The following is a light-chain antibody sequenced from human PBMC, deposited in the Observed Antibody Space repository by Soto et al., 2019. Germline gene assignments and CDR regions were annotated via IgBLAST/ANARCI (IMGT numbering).Light chain of an antibody. V-gene: IGLV4-69*01. Sequence: QSVLTQSPSASAPLGDSVKLTCTLSSGHRSYAIAWHQQQPEKGPRFLMKLNSDGSHRKGDGIPDRFSGSSSGAERYLTIYSLQSEDEADYYCQTWGTGIHVVFGGGTKLTVL. CDR1: SGHRSYA. CDR3: QTWGTGIHVV. J-gene: IGLJ2*01. CDR2: LNSDGSH.